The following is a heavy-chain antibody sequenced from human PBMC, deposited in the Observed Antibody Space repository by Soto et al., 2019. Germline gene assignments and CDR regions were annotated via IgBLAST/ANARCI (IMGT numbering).Heavy chain of an antibody. CDR2: ISYDGSNT. J-gene: IGHJ4*02. D-gene: IGHD1-26*01. CDR3: AKEGGLSGRYYISSSYYFAY. V-gene: IGHV3-30*18. CDR1: GFTFSSYG. Sequence: QVQLVESGGGVVQPGRSLRLSCAASGFTFSSYGMHWVRQAPGKGLEWVAIISYDGSNTYYADSVKGRLTISRDNSKNTLYLQMNSLRAEDTSVYYCAKEGGLSGRYYISSSYYFAYWGQGTLVTVSS.